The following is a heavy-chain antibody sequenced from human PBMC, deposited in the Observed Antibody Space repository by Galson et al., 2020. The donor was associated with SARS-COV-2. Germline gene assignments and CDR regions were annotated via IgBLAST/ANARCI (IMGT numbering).Heavy chain of an antibody. J-gene: IGHJ4*02. CDR1: GFNFDDYA. Sequence: GGSLRLSCAASGFNFDDYAIHWVRQAPGQGLEWVSLITWDGRSTYYADSVKGRFIISRDNSGNSLFLQMNSLRAEDTAFYYCAKDLMDGYRSDWTGVGDSWGQGTLVTVSS. D-gene: IGHD6-25*01. CDR3: AKDLMDGYRSDWTGVGDS. V-gene: IGHV3-43D*03. CDR2: ITWDGRST.